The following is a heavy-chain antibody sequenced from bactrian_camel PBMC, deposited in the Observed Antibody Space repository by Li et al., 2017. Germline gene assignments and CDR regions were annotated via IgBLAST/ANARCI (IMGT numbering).Heavy chain of an antibody. V-gene: IGHV3S40*01. CDR2: IYTGDHST. CDR1: GYTYSRAC. J-gene: IGHJ6*01. Sequence: VQLVESGGGLVQAGGSLRLSCAVSGYTYSRACMGWIRQAPEKGPEGVAAIYTGDHSTWYADSVKGRYTITYDMAKNVVYLQIDSLKPDDTGMYFCAAEVAPSTAGYCWTGLLLDFGHRGQGTQVTVS. D-gene: IGHD3*01. CDR3: AAEVAPSTAGYCWTGLLLDFGH.